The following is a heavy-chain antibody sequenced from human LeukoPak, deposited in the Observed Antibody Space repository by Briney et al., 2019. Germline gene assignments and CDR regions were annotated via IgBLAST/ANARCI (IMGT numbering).Heavy chain of an antibody. CDR1: GFTFSSYA. CDR3: AKGPHFWEQVGATGLDY. D-gene: IGHD1-26*01. J-gene: IGHJ4*02. V-gene: IGHV3-23*01. CDR2: ISGSGGST. Sequence: GGSLRLSCAASGFTFSSYAMSWVRQAPGKGLEWVSAISGSGGSTYYAGSVKGRFTISRDNSKNTLYLQMNSLRAEDTAVYYCAKGPHFWEQVGATGLDYWGQGTLVTVSS.